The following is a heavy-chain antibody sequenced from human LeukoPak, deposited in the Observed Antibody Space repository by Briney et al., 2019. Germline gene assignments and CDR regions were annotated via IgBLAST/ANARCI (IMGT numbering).Heavy chain of an antibody. D-gene: IGHD2-15*01. CDR3: AKDWAPASYCSGGSCYRAGWYFDL. V-gene: IGHV3-9*01. CDR1: GFTFDDYA. CDR2: ISWNSGSI. Sequence: GGSLRLSCAASGFTFDDYAMHWVRQAPGKGLEWVSGISWNSGSIVYADSVKGRFTISRDNAKNSLYLQMNSLRAEDTALYYCAKDWAPASYCSGGSCYRAGWYFDLWGRGTLVTVSS. J-gene: IGHJ2*01.